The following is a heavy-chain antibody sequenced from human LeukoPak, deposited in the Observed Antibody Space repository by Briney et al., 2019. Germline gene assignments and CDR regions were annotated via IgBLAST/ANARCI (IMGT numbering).Heavy chain of an antibody. V-gene: IGHV3-23*01. J-gene: IGHJ4*02. CDR2: ISGSGGST. CDR1: GFTLSSYA. CDR3: AKAWGSNGWFDY. Sequence: GGSLRLSCAASGFTLSSYAMSWVRQAPGKGLEWVSSISGSGGSTYYADSVKGRFTISRDNSKSTLYLQMNSLRAEDTAVYYCAKAWGSNGWFDYWGQGTLVTVSS. D-gene: IGHD6-19*01.